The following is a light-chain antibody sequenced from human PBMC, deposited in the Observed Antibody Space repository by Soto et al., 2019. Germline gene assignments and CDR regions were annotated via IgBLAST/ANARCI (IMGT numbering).Light chain of an antibody. J-gene: IGKJ3*01. CDR1: QGISNY. CDR2: AAS. Sequence: IQLTQSPSSLSASVGDRVTITCRVSQGISNYLAWYQKKPGKAPKLLIYAASTLQSGVPSRFSGSGSGTDFTLTISSLQPEDFATYYCQQLNSFPRTFGPGTKVDIK. V-gene: IGKV1-9*01. CDR3: QQLNSFPRT.